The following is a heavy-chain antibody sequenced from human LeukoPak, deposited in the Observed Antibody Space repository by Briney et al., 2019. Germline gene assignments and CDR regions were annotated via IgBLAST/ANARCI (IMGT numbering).Heavy chain of an antibody. J-gene: IGHJ4*02. CDR2: ISAYNGNT. Sequence: ASVKVSCKASGYTFTSYGISWVRQAPGQGLEWMGWISAYNGNTNYAQKLQGRVTMTTDTSTSTAYMELRSLRSDDTAVYYCAREGYYDSSDMYYFDYWGQGTLVTVSS. CDR3: AREGYYDSSDMYYFDY. CDR1: GYTFTSYG. D-gene: IGHD3-22*01. V-gene: IGHV1-18*01.